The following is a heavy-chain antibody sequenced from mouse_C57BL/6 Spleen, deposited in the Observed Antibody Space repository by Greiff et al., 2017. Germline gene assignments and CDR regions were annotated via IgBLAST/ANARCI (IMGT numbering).Heavy chain of an antibody. Sequence: EVKLMESGGGLVQPGGSLKLSYAASGIDFSRYWMSWVRRAPGKGLEWIGEINPDSSTINYAPSLKDKFIISRDNAKNTLYLQMSKVRSEDTALYYCARHHSYAMDYWGQGTSVTVSS. CDR1: GIDFSRYW. CDR2: INPDSSTI. CDR3: ARHHSYAMDY. V-gene: IGHV4-1*01. J-gene: IGHJ4*01.